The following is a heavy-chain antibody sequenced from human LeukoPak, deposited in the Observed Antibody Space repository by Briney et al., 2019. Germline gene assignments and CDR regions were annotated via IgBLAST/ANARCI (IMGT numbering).Heavy chain of an antibody. CDR1: GFTFSSYA. CDR2: ISYDGSNK. Sequence: GGSLRLSCAASGFTFSSYAMYWVRQAPGKGLEWVTVISYDGSNKYYADSVKGRFTISRDDSKNTLYLQMNSLRAEDTAVYYCARTGLTYLTTVTTWFAYWGQGTLVTVSS. J-gene: IGHJ4*02. D-gene: IGHD4-17*01. CDR3: ARTGLTYLTTVTTWFAY. V-gene: IGHV3-30*04.